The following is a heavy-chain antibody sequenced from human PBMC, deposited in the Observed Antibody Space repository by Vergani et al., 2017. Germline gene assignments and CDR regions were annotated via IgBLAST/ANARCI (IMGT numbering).Heavy chain of an antibody. CDR2: IYYSGST. Sequence: QVQLQESGPGLVKPSETLSLTCTVSGGSISSSSYYWGWIRQPPGKGLEWIGSIYYSGSTYYNPSLKSRVTISVDTSKNQFYLKLSSVTAADPAVYYCARLYPAGPGPGFDYWGQGTLVTVSS. J-gene: IGHJ4*02. D-gene: IGHD6-25*01. CDR1: GGSISSSSYY. V-gene: IGHV4-39*01. CDR3: ARLYPAGPGPGFDY.